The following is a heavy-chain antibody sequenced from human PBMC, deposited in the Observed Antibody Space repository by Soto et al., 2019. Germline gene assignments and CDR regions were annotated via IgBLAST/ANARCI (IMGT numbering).Heavy chain of an antibody. CDR2: IYYSGST. V-gene: IGHV4-59*13. CDR1: GGSISSYY. CDR3: AREGNSYSSGWYREYYFDY. Sequence: SETLSLTCTVPGGSISSYYWSWIGQPPGKGLEWIGYIYYSGSTNYNPSLKSRVTISVDTSKNQFSLKLSSVTAADTAVYYCAREGNSYSSGWYREYYFDYWGQGTLVTVSS. D-gene: IGHD6-19*01. J-gene: IGHJ4*01.